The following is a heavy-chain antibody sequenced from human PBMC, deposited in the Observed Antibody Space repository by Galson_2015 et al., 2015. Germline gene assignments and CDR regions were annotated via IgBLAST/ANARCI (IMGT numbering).Heavy chain of an antibody. Sequence: SCKASGYTFTGYYMHWVRQAPGQELEWMGWINPNSGGTNYAQKFQGWVTMTRDTSISTAYMELSRLRSDDTAVYYCARVSRYCSSTSCYDAFDIWGQGTMVTVSS. D-gene: IGHD2-2*01. CDR1: GYTFTGYY. CDR2: INPNSGGT. J-gene: IGHJ3*02. CDR3: ARVSRYCSSTSCYDAFDI. V-gene: IGHV1-2*04.